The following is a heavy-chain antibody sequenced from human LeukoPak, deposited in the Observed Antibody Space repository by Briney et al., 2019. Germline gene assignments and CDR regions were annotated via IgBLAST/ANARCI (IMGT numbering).Heavy chain of an antibody. CDR1: GFTFDDYA. J-gene: IGHJ3*02. V-gene: IGHV3-9*01. CDR2: ISWNSGSI. D-gene: IGHD3-10*01. CDR3: AKDAMVRGVLGAFDI. Sequence: TGGSLGLSCAASGFTFDDYAMHWVRQAPGKGLEWVSGISWNSGSIGYADSVKGRFTISRDNAKNSLYLQMNNLRAEDTALYYCAKDAMVRGVLGAFDIWGQGTMVTVCS.